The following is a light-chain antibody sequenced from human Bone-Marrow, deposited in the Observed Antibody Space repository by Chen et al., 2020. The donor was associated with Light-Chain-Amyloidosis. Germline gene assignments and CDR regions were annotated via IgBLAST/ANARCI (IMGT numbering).Light chain of an antibody. CDR3: SSYTRSSTWL. J-gene: IGLJ3*02. CDR2: DVS. V-gene: IGLV2-14*03. CDR1: SSDVGGHNY. Sequence: QSALTQPASVSGSPGPSITISCTGTSSDVGGHNYVSCYQQHPGTAPKLVIFDVSYRPSGISNRFSGSKSGNTASLTISGLQAEDEADYYCSSYTRSSTWLFGGGTRLTVL.